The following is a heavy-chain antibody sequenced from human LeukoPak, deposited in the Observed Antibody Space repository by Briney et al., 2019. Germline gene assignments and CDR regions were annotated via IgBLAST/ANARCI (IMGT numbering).Heavy chain of an antibody. V-gene: IGHV1-8*01. CDR3: ARGLLGTAMVLFDY. CDR1: GYTFTSYD. D-gene: IGHD5-18*01. CDR2: MNPNSGNT. J-gene: IGHJ4*02. Sequence: ASVKVSCKASGYTFTSYDINWVRQATGQGLEWMGWMNPNSGNTGYAQKFQGRVTMTRNTSISTAYMELSSLRSEDTAVYYCARGLLGTAMVLFDYWGQGTLVTVSP.